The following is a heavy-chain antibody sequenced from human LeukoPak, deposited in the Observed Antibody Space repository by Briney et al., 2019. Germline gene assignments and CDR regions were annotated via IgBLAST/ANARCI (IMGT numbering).Heavy chain of an antibody. CDR1: GGTFSSYA. CDR3: ASGSYRAHYYYGMDV. J-gene: IGHJ6*02. V-gene: IGHV1-69*13. Sequence: SVKVSCKASGGTFSSYAISWVRQAPGQGLEWMGGIIPIFGTANYAQKFQGRVTITADESTSTAYMELSSLRSEDTAVYYCASGSYRAHYYYGMDVWGQGTTVTVSS. CDR2: IIPIFGTA.